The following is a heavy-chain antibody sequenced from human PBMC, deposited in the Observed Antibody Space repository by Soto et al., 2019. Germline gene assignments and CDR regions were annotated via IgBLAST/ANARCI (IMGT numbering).Heavy chain of an antibody. CDR1: GYTFTSYG. J-gene: IGHJ4*02. D-gene: IGHD3-3*01. Sequence: ASVMVSCKASGYTFTSYGIRWVRQAPGQGLEWLGWISAYNGNTNYAQKLEGRVTMTTGTSPSTAYTRRRIVGSADTAVDYAARERTSRSDHDFRGGDGVYLDYGSQGSLVTV. V-gene: IGHV1-18*04. CDR3: ARERTSRSDHDFRGGDGVYLDY. CDR2: ISAYNGNT.